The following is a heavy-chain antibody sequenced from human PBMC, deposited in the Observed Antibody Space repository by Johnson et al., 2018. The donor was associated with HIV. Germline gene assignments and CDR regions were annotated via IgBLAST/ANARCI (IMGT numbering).Heavy chain of an antibody. V-gene: IGHV3-30*04. D-gene: IGHD5-12*01. Sequence: QVQLVESGGGVVQPGRSLRLSCAASGFTFSSYAIHWVRQAPGKGLEWVAAISYDGSNKYYADSVKGRFTISRDNSKNTLYLQMNSLRAEDTALYYCAKDLQSGATTHAFDIWGQGTMVTVSS. CDR3: AKDLQSGATTHAFDI. CDR1: GFTFSSYA. CDR2: ISYDGSNK. J-gene: IGHJ3*02.